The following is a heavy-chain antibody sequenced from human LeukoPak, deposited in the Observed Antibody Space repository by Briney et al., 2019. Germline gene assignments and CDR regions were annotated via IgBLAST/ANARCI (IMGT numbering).Heavy chain of an antibody. CDR1: GGSFSGYY. Sequence: SETLSLTCAVYGGSFSGYYWSWIRQPAGKGLEWIGRIYTSGSTNYNPSLKSRVTMSVDTSKNQFSLKLSSVTAADTAVYYCARGIAVAGTRPRWYFDLWGRGTLVTVSS. V-gene: IGHV4-59*10. CDR2: IYTSGST. J-gene: IGHJ2*01. CDR3: ARGIAVAGTRPRWYFDL. D-gene: IGHD6-19*01.